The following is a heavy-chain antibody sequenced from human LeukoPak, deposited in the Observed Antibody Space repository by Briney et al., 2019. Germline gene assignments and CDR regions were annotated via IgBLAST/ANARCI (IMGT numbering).Heavy chain of an antibody. J-gene: IGHJ4*02. D-gene: IGHD6-19*01. CDR1: GFTFSSYW. CDR2: IKQDGSEK. V-gene: IGHV3-7*05. CDR3: AAGSGWTADY. Sequence: GGSLRLSCAASGFTFSSYWMNWVRQAPGKGLEWVANIKQDGSEKYYVDSVKGRFTISIDNAKESLFLQMNSLRAEDTAVYYCAAGSGWTADYWGQGTLVTVSS.